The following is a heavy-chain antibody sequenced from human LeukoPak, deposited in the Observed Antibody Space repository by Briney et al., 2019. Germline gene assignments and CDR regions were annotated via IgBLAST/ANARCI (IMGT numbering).Heavy chain of an antibody. CDR2: INADGSTA. V-gene: IGHV3-74*01. D-gene: IGHD1-14*01. Sequence: GGSLRLSCAASGFTFGNSWVHWVRQAPGEGLVWVSLINADGSTATYADSVKGRFTISRDNARNTLSLQMNSLTIEDTAVYYCVVVVEPPDSDGFDVWGQGTMITVSS. J-gene: IGHJ3*01. CDR1: GFTFGNSW. CDR3: VVVVEPPDSDGFDV.